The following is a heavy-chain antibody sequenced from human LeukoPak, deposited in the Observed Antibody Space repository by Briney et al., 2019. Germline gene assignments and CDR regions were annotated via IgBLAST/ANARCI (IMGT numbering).Heavy chain of an antibody. J-gene: IGHJ4*02. CDR3: ARFDYYDSSGIDY. Sequence: SETLSHTCAVYGGSFSGYYWSWIRQPPGKGLEWIGEINHSGSTNYNPSLKSRVTISVDTSKNQFSLKLSSVTAADTAVYYCARFDYYDSSGIDYWGQGTLVTVSS. V-gene: IGHV4-34*01. D-gene: IGHD3-22*01. CDR1: GGSFSGYY. CDR2: INHSGST.